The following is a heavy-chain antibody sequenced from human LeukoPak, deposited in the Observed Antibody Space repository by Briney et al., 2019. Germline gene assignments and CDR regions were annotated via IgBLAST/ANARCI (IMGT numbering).Heavy chain of an antibody. D-gene: IGHD6-19*01. CDR2: IYTSGST. CDR3: ASEDIAVAGSDY. Sequence: SETLSLTCTVSGGSISSYYWSWIRQPAGRGLEWIGRIYTSGSTNYNPSLKSRVTISVDTSKNQFSLKLSSVTAADTAVYYCASEDIAVAGSDYWGQGTLVTVSS. V-gene: IGHV4-4*07. CDR1: GGSISSYY. J-gene: IGHJ4*02.